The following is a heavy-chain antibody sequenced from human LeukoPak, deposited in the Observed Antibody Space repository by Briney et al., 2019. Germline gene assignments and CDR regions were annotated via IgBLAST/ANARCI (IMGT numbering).Heavy chain of an antibody. D-gene: IGHD2-2*01. CDR2: INPNSGGT. CDR1: GYTFTGYY. V-gene: IGHV1-2*02. J-gene: IGHJ5*02. CDR3: ATAGTVEAAATRWFDP. Sequence: GASVKVSCKASGYTFTGYYMHWVRQAPGQGLEWMGWINPNSGGTNYAQKFQGRVTMTRDTSISTAYMELSSLISDDTAVYYCATAGTVEAAATRWFDPWGQGTLVTVSS.